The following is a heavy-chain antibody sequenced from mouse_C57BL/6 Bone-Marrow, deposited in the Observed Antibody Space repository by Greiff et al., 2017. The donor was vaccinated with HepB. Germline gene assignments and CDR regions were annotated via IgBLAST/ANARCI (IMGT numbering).Heavy chain of an antibody. J-gene: IGHJ1*03. Sequence: QVQLQQSGAELARPGASVKLSCKASGNTFPSYGISWVKQRTGQGLGWIGEIYPRSGNTSYNEKFKGKATLTADKSSSTAYMELRSLTSEDSAVYFCARPPITTVVADWYFDVWGTGTTVTVSS. CDR1: GNTFPSYG. CDR2: IYPRSGNT. D-gene: IGHD1-1*01. CDR3: ARPPITTVVADWYFDV. V-gene: IGHV1-81*01.